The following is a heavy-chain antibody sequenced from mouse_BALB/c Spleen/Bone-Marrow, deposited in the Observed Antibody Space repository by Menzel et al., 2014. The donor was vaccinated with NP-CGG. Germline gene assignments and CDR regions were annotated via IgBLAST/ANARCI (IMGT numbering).Heavy chain of an antibody. CDR2: IHPNSGNT. V-gene: IGHV1S130*01. J-gene: IGHJ2*01. CDR1: GYTFTSSW. CDR3: AISWFDY. Sequence: QVQLQQSGSVLVRPGASVKLSCKASGYTFTSSWMHWVKQRPGQGLEWIEEIHPNSGNTNYNEKFKGEATLTVNTSSSTAYEDLSSLTSEDDTVYYYAISWFDYWGQGTTLTVSS.